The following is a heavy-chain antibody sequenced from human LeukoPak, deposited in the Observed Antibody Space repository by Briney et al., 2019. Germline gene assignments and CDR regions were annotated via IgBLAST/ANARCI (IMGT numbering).Heavy chain of an antibody. J-gene: IGHJ4*02. CDR3: ARLWFGEYYFDY. V-gene: IGHV3-53*01. D-gene: IGHD3-10*01. Sequence: PGGSLRLSCAASGFTVSSNYMSWVRQAPGKGLEWVAVIYSGGSTYYADSVKGRFTISRDNSKNTLYLQMNGLRAEDTAVYYCARLWFGEYYFDYWGQGTLVTVSS. CDR2: IYSGGST. CDR1: GFTVSSNY.